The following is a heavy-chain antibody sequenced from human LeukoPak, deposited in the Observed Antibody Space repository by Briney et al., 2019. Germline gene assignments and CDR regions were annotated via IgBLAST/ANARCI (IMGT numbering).Heavy chain of an antibody. D-gene: IGHD3-22*01. CDR1: GGSFSGYY. J-gene: IGHJ3*02. CDR2: INHSGST. CDR3: AREEIRYYYDSSGGAFDI. Sequence: PSETLSLTCAVYGGSFSGYYWSWIRQPPGKGLEWIGEINHSGSTNYNPSLKSRVTISVDTSKNQFSLKLSSVTAADTAVYYCAREEIRYYYDSSGGAFDIWGQGTMVTVSS. V-gene: IGHV4-34*01.